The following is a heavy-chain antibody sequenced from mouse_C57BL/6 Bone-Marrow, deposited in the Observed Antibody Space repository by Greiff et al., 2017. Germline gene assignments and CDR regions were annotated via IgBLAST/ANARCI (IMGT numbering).Heavy chain of an antibody. CDR1: GYTFTSYW. D-gene: IGHD5-1*01. J-gene: IGHJ4*01. CDR2: IDPSDSYT. Sequence: VKLQQPGAELVRPGTSVKLSCKASGYTFTSYWMHWVKQRPGQGLEWIGVIDPSDSYTNYNQKFKGKATLTVDTSSSTAYMQLSSLTSEDSAVYYCARYLGDAMDYWGQGTSVTVSS. CDR3: ARYLGDAMDY. V-gene: IGHV1-59*01.